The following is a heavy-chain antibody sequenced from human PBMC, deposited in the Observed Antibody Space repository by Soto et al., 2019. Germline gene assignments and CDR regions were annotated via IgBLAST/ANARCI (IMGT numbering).Heavy chain of an antibody. V-gene: IGHV4-34*01. CDR1: GGSFSGYY. D-gene: IGHD2-2*01. CDR3: ARADVVVPAARLRFDP. CDR2: INHSGST. J-gene: IGHJ5*02. Sequence: SETLSLTCAVYGGSFSGYYWSWIRQPPGKGLEWIGEINHSGSTNYNPSHKSRVTISVDTSKNQFSLKLSSVTAADTAVYYCARADVVVPAARLRFDPWGQGTLVTVSS.